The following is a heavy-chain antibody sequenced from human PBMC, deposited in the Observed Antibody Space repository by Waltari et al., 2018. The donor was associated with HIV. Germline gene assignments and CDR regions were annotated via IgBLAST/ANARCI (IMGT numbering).Heavy chain of an antibody. V-gene: IGHV3-33*01. D-gene: IGHD4-17*01. J-gene: IGHJ4*02. CDR1: GFTFSSYG. CDR3: ARDRDYGGGGSYFDY. Sequence: QVQLVESGGGVVQPGRSLRLSCAASGFTFSSYGMHWVRQAPGKGLEWVAVIWYDGSNKYYADSVKGRFTISRDNSKNTLYLKRNSLRAEDTAVYYCARDRDYGGGGSYFDYWGQGTLVTVSS. CDR2: IWYDGSNK.